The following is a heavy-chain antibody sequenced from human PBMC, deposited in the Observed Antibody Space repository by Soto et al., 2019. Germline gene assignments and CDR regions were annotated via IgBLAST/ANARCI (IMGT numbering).Heavy chain of an antibody. CDR1: GYTFSSRA. V-gene: IGHV3-23*01. Sequence: EVHLWESGGDLVQPGGSLRVSCVGSGYTFSSRAMSWVRQAPGKGLEWVSGIDGGGTTDYADSVKGRFTISRDNSHDTLYLQMNSLRAEDTAVYYCATLLGFSSGGSWYSHVADYWGQGPLVTVSS. D-gene: IGHD2-8*02. CDR3: ATLLGFSSGGSWYSHVADY. CDR2: IDGGGTT. J-gene: IGHJ4*02.